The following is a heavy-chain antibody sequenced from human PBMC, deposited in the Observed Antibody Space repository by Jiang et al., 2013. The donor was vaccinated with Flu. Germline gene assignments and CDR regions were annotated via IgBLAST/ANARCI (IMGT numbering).Heavy chain of an antibody. J-gene: IGHJ4*02. CDR1: GGSISSSSYY. V-gene: IGHV4-61*05. CDR2: IYYSGST. CDR3: ARWGSSGWRIDY. D-gene: IGHD6-19*01. Sequence: LLKPSETLSLTCTVSGGSISSSSYYWSWIRQPPGKGLEWIGYIYYSGSTNYNPSLKSRVTISVDTSKNQFFLKLTSVTAADTAVYYCARWGSSGWRIDYWGQGTLVTVSS.